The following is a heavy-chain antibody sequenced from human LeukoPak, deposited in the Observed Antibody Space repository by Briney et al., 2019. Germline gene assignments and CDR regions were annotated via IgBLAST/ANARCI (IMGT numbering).Heavy chain of an antibody. J-gene: IGHJ4*02. V-gene: IGHV4-59*01. Sequence: KPSETLSLTCTLSGGAINDCYWSWIRQSPGKGLEWIGYIYYQGTTKYNPSLISRVTISVDTATSHFSLKMSSVTAADTAVYYCVSWRSGYFDYWGQGILVTVSS. CDR2: IYYQGTT. CDR3: VSWRSGYFDY. CDR1: GGAINDCY. D-gene: IGHD3-3*01.